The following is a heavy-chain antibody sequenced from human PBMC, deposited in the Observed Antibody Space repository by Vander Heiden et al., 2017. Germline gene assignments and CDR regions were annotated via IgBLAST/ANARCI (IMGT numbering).Heavy chain of an antibody. D-gene: IGHD2-21*02. CDR2: MNPNSGNT. J-gene: IGHJ3*02. CDR1: GYTFSSYD. CDR3: AREGVVVTPIPDPFDI. Sequence: QVQLVQSGAEVKKPGASVKVSCKASGYTFSSYDINWVRQAAGQGLEWMGWMNPNSGNTGYAQKFQGRVTMTRSTSISTAYMELSSLTSEDTAVYYCAREGVVVTPIPDPFDIWGQGTMVTVS. V-gene: IGHV1-8*01.